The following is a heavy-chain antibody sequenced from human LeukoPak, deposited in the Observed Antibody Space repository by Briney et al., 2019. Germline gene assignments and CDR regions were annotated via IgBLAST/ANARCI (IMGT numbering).Heavy chain of an antibody. Sequence: PSETLSLTCSVSGGSINSNSHHWDWMRQARGKGLEWIGNIYYSGTTSYNPSLKSRVTISVDTSKNQFSLRLSSVTAADTAVYYCARRGDILTDYAFDYWGQGTLVTVSS. CDR1: GGSINSNSHH. V-gene: IGHV4-39*01. D-gene: IGHD3-9*01. CDR2: IYYSGTT. CDR3: ARRGDILTDYAFDY. J-gene: IGHJ4*02.